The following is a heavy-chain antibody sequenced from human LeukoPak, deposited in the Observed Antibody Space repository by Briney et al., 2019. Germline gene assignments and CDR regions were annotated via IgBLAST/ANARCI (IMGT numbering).Heavy chain of an antibody. CDR1: GGSISSGGYY. Sequence: SETLSLNCTVSGGSISSGGYYWRWLRQHPGKGLEWIGYIYYSGSTYYNPSLKSRVTISVDTSKNQFSLKLSSVTAADTAVYYCARGPPLSPKDGMDVWGQGTTVTVSS. CDR2: IYYSGST. J-gene: IGHJ6*02. CDR3: ARGPPLSPKDGMDV. V-gene: IGHV4-31*03.